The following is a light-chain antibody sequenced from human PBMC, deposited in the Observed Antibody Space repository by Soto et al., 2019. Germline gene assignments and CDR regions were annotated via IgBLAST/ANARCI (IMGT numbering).Light chain of an antibody. CDR3: QQRLNWPPG. CDR1: QSVSSY. J-gene: IGKJ1*01. Sequence: EIVLTQSPATLSLSPGERATLSCRASQSVSSYLAWYQQRPGQAPRLLIYDASNRATGVPARFSGSRSGTDSTLTISDLEPADFGLYYCQQRLNWPPGFGQGTKVDIK. V-gene: IGKV3-11*01. CDR2: DAS.